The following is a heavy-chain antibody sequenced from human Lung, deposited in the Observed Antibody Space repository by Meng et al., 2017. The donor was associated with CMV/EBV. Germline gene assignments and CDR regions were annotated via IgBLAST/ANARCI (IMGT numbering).Heavy chain of an antibody. D-gene: IGHD3-3*01. CDR3: ARDQRTEYYDFWGGCLGKGGYYGMDV. J-gene: IGHJ6*02. Sequence: AETLSLTCEASGFTFSSYWMSWVRQAPGKGLEWVANIKQDGSEKYYVDSVKGRFTISRDNAMNSLYLQMNSLRAEDTAVYYCARDQRTEYYDFWGGCLGKGGYYGMDVWGQGTTVTVSS. CDR2: IKQDGSEK. CDR1: GFTFSSYW. V-gene: IGHV3-7*01.